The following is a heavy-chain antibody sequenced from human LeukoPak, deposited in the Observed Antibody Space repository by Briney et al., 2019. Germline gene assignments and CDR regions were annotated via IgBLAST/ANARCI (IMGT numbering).Heavy chain of an antibody. V-gene: IGHV2-5*02. CDR3: AHSRSSTSEATLAEYFQH. J-gene: IGHJ1*01. CDR1: GFSLSTSGVG. CDR2: IYWDDDK. D-gene: IGHD2-2*01. Sequence: SGPTLVNPTQTLTLTCTFSGFSLSTSGVGVGWIRQPPGKALEWLALIYWDDDKRYSPSLKSRLTITKDTSKNQVVLTMTNMDPVDTATYYCAHSRSSTSEATLAEYFQHWGQGTLVTVSS.